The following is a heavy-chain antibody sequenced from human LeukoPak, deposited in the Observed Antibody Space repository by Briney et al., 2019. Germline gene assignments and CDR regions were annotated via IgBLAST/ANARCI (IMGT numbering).Heavy chain of an antibody. CDR1: GFTVSNNY. D-gene: IGHD6-13*01. V-gene: IGHV3-23*01. CDR3: AKRTSGSSWYSSDS. Sequence: GGSLRLSCTVSGFTVSNNYMSWVRQAPGKGLEWVSTMSGDATSTYYADSEKGRFTISRDNSKTTLFLQMNSLRAEDTAVYYCAKRTSGSSWYSSDSWGQGTLVTVSS. J-gene: IGHJ4*02. CDR2: MSGDATST.